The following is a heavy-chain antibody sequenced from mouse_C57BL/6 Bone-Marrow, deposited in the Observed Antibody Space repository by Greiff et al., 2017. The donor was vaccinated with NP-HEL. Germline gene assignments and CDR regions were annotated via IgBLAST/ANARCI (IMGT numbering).Heavy chain of an antibody. CDR1: GYTFTSYW. Sequence: VQLQEPGAELVKPGASVKMSCKASGYTFTSYWITWVKQRPGQGLEWIGDIYPGSGSTNYNEKFKSKATLTVDTSSSTAYMQLSSLTSEDSAVYYCARSRVVAPGYWYFDVWGTGTTVTVSS. V-gene: IGHV1-55*01. D-gene: IGHD1-1*01. J-gene: IGHJ1*03. CDR3: ARSRVVAPGYWYFDV. CDR2: IYPGSGST.